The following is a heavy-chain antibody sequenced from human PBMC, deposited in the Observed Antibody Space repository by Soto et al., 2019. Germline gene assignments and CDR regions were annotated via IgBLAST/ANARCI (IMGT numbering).Heavy chain of an antibody. J-gene: IGHJ5*02. CDR1: GFTFSSYG. CDR2: IWYDGSNK. V-gene: IGHV3-33*01. CDR3: ARVISGWYLNGGGGAHNWFDP. D-gene: IGHD6-19*01. Sequence: QVQLVESGGGVVQPGRSLRLSCAASGFTFSSYGMHWVRQAPGKGLDWVAVIWYDGSNKYYADSVKGRFTISRDNSKNTLYLQMNSLRAEDTPVYYCARVISGWYLNGGGGAHNWFDPWGQGTLVTVSS.